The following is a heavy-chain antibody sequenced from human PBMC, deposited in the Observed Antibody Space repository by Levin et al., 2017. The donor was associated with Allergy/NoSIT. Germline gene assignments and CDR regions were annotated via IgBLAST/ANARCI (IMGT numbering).Heavy chain of an antibody. Sequence: ASVKVSCKVSGYTLTELSMHWVRQAPGKGLEWMGGFDPEDGETIYAQKFQGRVTMTEDTSTDTAYMELSSLRSEDTAVYYCATIPYSSGWQKPDAFDIWGQGTMVTVSS. CDR1: GYTLTELS. CDR3: ATIPYSSGWQKPDAFDI. D-gene: IGHD6-19*01. J-gene: IGHJ3*02. V-gene: IGHV1-24*01. CDR2: FDPEDGET.